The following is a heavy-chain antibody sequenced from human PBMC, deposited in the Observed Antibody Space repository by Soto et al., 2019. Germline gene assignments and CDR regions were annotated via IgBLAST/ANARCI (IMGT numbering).Heavy chain of an antibody. Sequence: TSETLSLTCTVSGDSINSADYYWSWLRQPPGKGLEWIGYIYYSRSDYYNPSLGRRATITIDTSRNQFSLNLMSATAADTAVYYCSRVVQFYDSSGYSFYYFDYWGQGALVTVSS. V-gene: IGHV4-30-4*01. CDR3: SRVVQFYDSSGYSFYYFDY. CDR2: IYYSRSD. CDR1: GDSINSADYY. D-gene: IGHD3-22*01. J-gene: IGHJ4*02.